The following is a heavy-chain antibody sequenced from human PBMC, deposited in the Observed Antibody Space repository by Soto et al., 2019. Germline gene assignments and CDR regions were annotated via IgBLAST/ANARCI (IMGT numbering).Heavy chain of an antibody. V-gene: IGHV3-23*01. Sequence: EVQVLESGGGLVQPGGSLRLSCAATGFTFSDFAMSWVRQAPGTGLEWVSRSYGGGNGPHYADSVKGRVTISRVNSKNRLYLQMNSLRAEDTAVYYCAKMEGMDPWAYCFDYWGREPWSPSPQ. J-gene: IGHJ4*02. CDR1: GFTFSDFA. CDR3: AKMEGMDPWAYCFDY. D-gene: IGHD2-15*01. CDR2: SYGGGNGP.